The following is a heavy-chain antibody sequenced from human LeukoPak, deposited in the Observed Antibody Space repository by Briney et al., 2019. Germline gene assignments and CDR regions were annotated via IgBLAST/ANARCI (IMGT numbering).Heavy chain of an antibody. Sequence: SETLSLTCAVYGGSFRGYYWSWIRQPPGKGLEWIGEINHSGSTNYNPSLKSRVTISVDTSKNQFSLKLSSVTAADTAVYYCARDYYDSSGYSDAFDIWGQGTMVTVSS. CDR1: GGSFRGYY. J-gene: IGHJ3*02. V-gene: IGHV4-34*01. CDR3: ARDYYDSSGYSDAFDI. CDR2: INHSGST. D-gene: IGHD3-22*01.